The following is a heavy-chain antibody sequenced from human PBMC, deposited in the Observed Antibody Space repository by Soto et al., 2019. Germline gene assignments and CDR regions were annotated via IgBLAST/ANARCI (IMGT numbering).Heavy chain of an antibody. V-gene: IGHV3-23*01. CDR3: AKDKRLPRDAFDI. D-gene: IGHD6-25*01. Sequence: PGXSLRLSCAASGFTFSSYALSWFRQAPVNGLEWVSAISGSGGSTYYADSVKGRFTISRDNSKNTLYLQMNSLRAEDTAVYYCAKDKRLPRDAFDIWGQGTMVTVSS. CDR1: GFTFSSYA. J-gene: IGHJ3*02. CDR2: ISGSGGST.